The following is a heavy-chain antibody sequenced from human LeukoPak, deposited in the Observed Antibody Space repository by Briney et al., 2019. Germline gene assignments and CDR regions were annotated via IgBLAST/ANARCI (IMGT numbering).Heavy chain of an antibody. CDR2: ISSSSSYI. V-gene: IGHV3-21*01. J-gene: IGHJ5*02. Sequence: PGGSLRLSCAASGFTFSSYSMNWVRQAPGKGLEWVSSISSSSSYIYYADSVKGRFTISRDNAKNSLYLQMNSLRAEDTAVYYCARDQYYYDSSGKFDPWGQGTLVTVSS. D-gene: IGHD3-22*01. CDR1: GFTFSSYS. CDR3: ARDQYYYDSSGKFDP.